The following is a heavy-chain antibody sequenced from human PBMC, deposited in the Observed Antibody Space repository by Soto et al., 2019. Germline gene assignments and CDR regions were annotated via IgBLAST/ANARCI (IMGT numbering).Heavy chain of an antibody. J-gene: IGHJ4*02. V-gene: IGHV1-69*02. Sequence: QVQLVQSGAEVKKPGSSVKVSCKASGGTFSSYTISWVRQAPGQGLEWMGRIIPILGIANYEQKFQGRVTITADKSTSTAFMELSSLRSEDTAVYYCASRYDSSDYWGQGTLVTVSS. CDR1: GGTFSSYT. CDR2: IIPILGIA. D-gene: IGHD3-22*01. CDR3: ASRYDSSDY.